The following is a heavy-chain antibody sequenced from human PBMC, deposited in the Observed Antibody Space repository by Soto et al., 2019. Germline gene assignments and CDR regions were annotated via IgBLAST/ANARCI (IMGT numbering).Heavy chain of an antibody. CDR1: GFTFNTYS. D-gene: IGHD3-3*01. CDR2: ISYDGSKI. V-gene: IGHV3-30*01. J-gene: IGHJ6*02. Sequence: QVQLVESGGGVVQPGGSLRLSCAASGFTFNTYSIDWVRQVPGKGLEWVAGISYDGSKIFYADSVKGRFTISRDNSKNTLDLQRNSLRHEDTAIHNCERVSGFYFAAMDVWGQGTSGTVSS. CDR3: ERVSGFYFAAMDV.